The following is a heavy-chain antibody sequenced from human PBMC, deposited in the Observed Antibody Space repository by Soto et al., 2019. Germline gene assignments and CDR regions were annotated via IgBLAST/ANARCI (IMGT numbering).Heavy chain of an antibody. V-gene: IGHV4-34*01. J-gene: IGHJ4*02. CDR3: ARVLAARASRDFDY. Sequence: QVQLQQWGAGLLKPSETLSLTCAVYGGSFSTDYWSWIRQPPGKGLEWIGEINPRGGTNYNPSLKSRVTRSVATSKNQVSLKWSSVTAADTAVYYCARVLAARASRDFDYWGQGTLVTVSS. CDR2: INPRGGT. CDR1: GGSFSTDY. D-gene: IGHD6-6*01.